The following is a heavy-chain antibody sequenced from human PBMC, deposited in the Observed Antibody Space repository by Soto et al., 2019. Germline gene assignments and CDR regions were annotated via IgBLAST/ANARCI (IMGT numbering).Heavy chain of an antibody. Sequence: PGGSLRLSCAASGFTFSSYAMHWVRQAPGKGLEWVAVISYDGSNKYYADSVKGRFTISRDNSKNTLYLQMNSLRAEDTAVYYCARPAAAAHPYHFTPYYFDYWGQGTLVTVSS. CDR2: ISYDGSNK. V-gene: IGHV3-30-3*01. CDR1: GFTFSSYA. CDR3: ARPAAAAHPYHFTPYYFDY. J-gene: IGHJ4*02. D-gene: IGHD6-13*01.